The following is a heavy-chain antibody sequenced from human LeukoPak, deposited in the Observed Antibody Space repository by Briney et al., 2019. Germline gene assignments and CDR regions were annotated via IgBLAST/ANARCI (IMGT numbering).Heavy chain of an antibody. J-gene: IGHJ4*02. CDR2: IQNDASTR. D-gene: IGHD3-22*01. CDR1: GFIFSHYG. Sequence: GGSLRLSCTASGFIFSHYGMHWVRQAPGKGLEWVAVIQNDASTRNYVDSVKGRFTISRDNSENTLYLQMNSLRAEDTAVYYCARGEEHYYDSSGYFDYWGQGTLVTVSS. V-gene: IGHV3-33*05. CDR3: ARGEEHYYDSSGYFDY.